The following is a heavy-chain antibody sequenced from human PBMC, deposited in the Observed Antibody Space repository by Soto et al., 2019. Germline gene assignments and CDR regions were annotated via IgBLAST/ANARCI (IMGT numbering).Heavy chain of an antibody. Sequence: QVQLQQWGAGQLKPSETLSLTCAVHGESFSGYGGPFSGYYWSWIRQTPGKGLEWIGEINHRGGANSKPSLKSRVTISADTSKNQFSLNLNSVTAADTAVYYCARGQRRGGSSGWSLWGQGTLVTVSS. CDR1: GGPFSGYY. CDR3: ARGQRRGGSSGWSL. J-gene: IGHJ4*02. D-gene: IGHD6-19*01. V-gene: IGHV4-34*02. CDR2: INHRGGA.